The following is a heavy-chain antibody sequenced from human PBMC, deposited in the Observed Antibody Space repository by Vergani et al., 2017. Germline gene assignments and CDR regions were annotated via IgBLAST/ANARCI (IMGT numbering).Heavy chain of an antibody. CDR1: EFTFRDYY. CDR2: ISGSGSSI. J-gene: IGHJ4*02. D-gene: IGHD5-12*01. Sequence: QVQLVESGGGLVKPGGSLRLSCAASEFTFRDYYMSWIRQAPGKGLECISYISGSGSSIYYADSVKGRFTISRDNAKTSLNLQMNSLRAEDTAVYYCAKGGRRGYTAHDLDSWGQGTLVTVSS. CDR3: AKGGRRGYTAHDLDS. V-gene: IGHV3-11*04.